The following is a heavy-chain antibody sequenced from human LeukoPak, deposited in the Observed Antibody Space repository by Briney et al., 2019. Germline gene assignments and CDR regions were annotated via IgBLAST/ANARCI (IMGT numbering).Heavy chain of an antibody. V-gene: IGHV3-23*01. CDR2: ISRSCRST. D-gene: IGHD3-22*01. CDR1: GFTFSSYA. CDR3: ASPTRNYYDSSGMFGY. Sequence: GGSLRLSCAASGFTFSSYAMSWVRQAPAKGLEWVSAISRSCRSTYYAHPVKGRFTISRDNSKNTLYLQMNSLRAEDTAVFYCASPTRNYYDSSGMFGYWGQGTLVTVSS. J-gene: IGHJ4*02.